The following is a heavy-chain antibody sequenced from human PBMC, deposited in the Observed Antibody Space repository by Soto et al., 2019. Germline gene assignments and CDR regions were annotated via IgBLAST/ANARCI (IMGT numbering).Heavy chain of an antibody. CDR3: ARHPAAAAGRGWFDP. J-gene: IGHJ5*02. V-gene: IGHV4-39*01. CDR2: IYYSGST. Sequence: QLQLQESGPGLVKPSDTLSLTCTVSGGSISSSSYYWGWIRQPPGKGLEWIGSIYYSGSTYYNPSLKSRVTISVDTSKNQFSLKLSSVTAADTAVYYCARHPAAAAGRGWFDPWGQGTLVTVSS. D-gene: IGHD6-13*01. CDR1: GGSISSSSYY.